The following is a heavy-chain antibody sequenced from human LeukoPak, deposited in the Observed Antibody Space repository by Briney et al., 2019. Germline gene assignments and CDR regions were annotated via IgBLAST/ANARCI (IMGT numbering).Heavy chain of an antibody. CDR2: ISSDGSNE. V-gene: IGHV3-30*18. D-gene: IGHD6-13*01. CDR1: GFTFSSYG. CDR3: AKDGLTGAAPSTYYYHYGVDV. J-gene: IGHJ6*02. Sequence: GGSLRLSCVASGFTFSSYGMHWVRQAPGKGLEWVAIISSDGSNEYSADSVRGRFTISRDNSKNTLYLQMNSLRPEDTAMYYCAKDGLTGAAPSTYYYHYGVDVWGQGTTVTVSS.